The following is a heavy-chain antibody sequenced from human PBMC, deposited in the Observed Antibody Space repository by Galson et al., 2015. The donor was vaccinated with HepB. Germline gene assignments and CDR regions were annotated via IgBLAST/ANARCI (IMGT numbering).Heavy chain of an antibody. V-gene: IGHV3-30*18. Sequence: SLRLSCAASGFTFSSYGMHWVRQAPGKGLEWVAVISYDGSNKYYADSVKGRFTISRDNSKNTLYLQMNSLRAEDTAVYYCAKDLSSRAFDYWGQGTLVTVSS. CDR1: GFTFSSYG. J-gene: IGHJ4*02. CDR2: ISYDGSNK. CDR3: AKDLSSRAFDY.